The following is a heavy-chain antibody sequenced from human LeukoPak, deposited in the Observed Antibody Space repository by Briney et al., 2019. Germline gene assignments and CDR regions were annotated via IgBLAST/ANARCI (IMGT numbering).Heavy chain of an antibody. CDR1: GFTFSSYW. CDR2: IKQDGSKK. D-gene: IGHD2-2*01. CDR3: ASQPAAADVDY. Sequence: GGSLRLSCAASGFTFSSYWMTWVRQAPGEGLEGVANIKQDGSKKSYVDSVKGRFTISRDNAKNSLYLQMNSLRADDTGVYYCASQPAAADVDYWGQGTLVTVSS. V-gene: IGHV3-7*03. J-gene: IGHJ4*02.